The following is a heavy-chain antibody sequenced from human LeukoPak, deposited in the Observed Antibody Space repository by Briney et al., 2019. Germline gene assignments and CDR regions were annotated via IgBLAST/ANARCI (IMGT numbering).Heavy chain of an antibody. CDR1: GGSISSSNW. D-gene: IGHD3-22*01. CDR3: ARIYDSSGYYYRRGPWYFDL. J-gene: IGHJ2*01. CDR2: IYHSGST. V-gene: IGHV4-4*02. Sequence: TSGTLSLTCAVSGGSISSSNWWSWVRQPPGKGLEWIGEIYHSGSTNYNPSLKSRVTRSVDQSKNQFSLKLSSVTAADTAVYYCARIYDSSGYYYRRGPWYFDLWGRGPLVTVSS.